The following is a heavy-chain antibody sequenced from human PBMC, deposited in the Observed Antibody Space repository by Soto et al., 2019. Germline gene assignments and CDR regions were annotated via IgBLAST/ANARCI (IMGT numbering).Heavy chain of an antibody. V-gene: IGHV4-59*08. CDR3: ARLGGYYQALDS. Sequence: ETLSLTCSVSGGSINNYYWSWIRQPPGKGLEFIGYIYYAGTTTYNPSLKSRVTISVDMSKNQFSLKLSSVTAADTAVYYCARLGGYYQALDSWGQGTLVTVSS. CDR2: IYYAGTT. CDR1: GGSINNYY. J-gene: IGHJ4*02. D-gene: IGHD3-22*01.